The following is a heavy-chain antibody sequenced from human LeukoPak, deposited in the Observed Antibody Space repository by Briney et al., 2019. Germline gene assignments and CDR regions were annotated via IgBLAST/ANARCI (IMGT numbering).Heavy chain of an antibody. CDR3: TRDKGWILYDW. J-gene: IGHJ4*02. V-gene: IGHV3-74*03. CDR2: ISHDGTTT. Sequence: GGSLRLSCAASGFTFSSYVMHWVRQVPGQGLVWVSRISHDGTTTTYADSVKGRFTISRDNAKNTLYLQMDSLRAEDTALYYCTRDKGWILYDWWGQGTLVTVSS. D-gene: IGHD2-2*03. CDR1: GFTFSSYV.